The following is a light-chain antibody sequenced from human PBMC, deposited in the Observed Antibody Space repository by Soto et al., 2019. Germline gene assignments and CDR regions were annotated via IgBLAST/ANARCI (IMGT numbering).Light chain of an antibody. CDR3: QQYDLYWT. CDR2: DAS. CDR1: QTIDKK. V-gene: IGKV1-5*01. Sequence: DIQVTQSPSSLSASVGDRVTITCRASQTIDKKLAWYQQKPGKAPKLLIFDASTLETGVPLRFSGSGSGTEFSLSIDSLQPEDFGTYFCQQYDLYWTFGQGTKVDIK. J-gene: IGKJ1*01.